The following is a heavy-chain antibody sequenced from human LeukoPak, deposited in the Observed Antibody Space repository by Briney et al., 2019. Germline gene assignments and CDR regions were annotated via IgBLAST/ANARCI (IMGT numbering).Heavy chain of an antibody. D-gene: IGHD2-8*01. CDR3: AREDVVLVDAVRYYYYGMDV. V-gene: IGHV1-46*01. J-gene: IGHJ6*02. CDR1: GYNFISYY. Sequence: ASVKVSCKASGYNFISYYMHWVRQAPGQGLEWMGIINPSGGSTSYAQKFQDRVTMTRDTSTSTVYMELSSLKSEDTAVYYCAREDVVLVDAVRYYYYGMDVWGQGTTVAVS. CDR2: INPSGGST.